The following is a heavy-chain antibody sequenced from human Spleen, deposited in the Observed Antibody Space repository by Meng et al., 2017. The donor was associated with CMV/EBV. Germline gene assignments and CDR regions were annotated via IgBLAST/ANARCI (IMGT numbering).Heavy chain of an antibody. CDR1: GFSMRSFG. CDR2: IRYDGTNK. V-gene: IGHV3-30*02. J-gene: IGHJ4*02. CDR3: AKDAERVGAYFDN. Sequence: GGSLKISCAASGFSMRSFGMHWVRQAPGKGLEWVAFIRYDGTNKYYLDSVKGRLTISRDNSKNTLYLQMDSLRTDDTAIYYCAKDAERVGAYFDNWGQGTLVTVSS. D-gene: IGHD3-16*01.